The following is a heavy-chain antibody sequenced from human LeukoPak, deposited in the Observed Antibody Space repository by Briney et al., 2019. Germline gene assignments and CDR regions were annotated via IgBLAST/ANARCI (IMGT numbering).Heavy chain of an antibody. J-gene: IGHJ5*02. CDR2: IYYSGST. CDR3: ARLFYYDSSGPPS. D-gene: IGHD3-22*01. V-gene: IGHV4-39*01. CDR1: GSSIRSSNYY. Sequence: SETLSLTCTVFGSSIRSSNYYWGWIRQPPGKGLEWIGSIYYSGSTYYNPSLKSRVTISVDTSNNQFSLKVRSATATDTAVYYCARLFYYDSSGPPSWGQGTLVTVSS.